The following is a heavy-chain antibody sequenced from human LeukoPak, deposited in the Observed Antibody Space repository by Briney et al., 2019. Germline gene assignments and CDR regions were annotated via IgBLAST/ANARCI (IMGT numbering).Heavy chain of an antibody. CDR2: IYPGDSDT. CDR3: ARHTRGFVDY. V-gene: IGHV5-51*01. J-gene: IGHJ4*02. D-gene: IGHD2-21*01. Sequence: GESLKISCKGSGYTFSNYWIGWVRQMPGKGLEWMGIIYPGDSDTRYSPSFQGQVTISADKSISTAYLQWSSLKASDTATYHCARHTRGFVDYWGQGTLVTVSS. CDR1: GYTFSNYW.